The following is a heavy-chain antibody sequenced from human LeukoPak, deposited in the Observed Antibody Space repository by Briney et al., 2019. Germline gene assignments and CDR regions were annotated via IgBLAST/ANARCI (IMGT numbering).Heavy chain of an antibody. J-gene: IGHJ6*02. Sequence: GRSLRLSCAASGFTFDDFAMHWVRQVPGKGLEWVSGIAWNGGHAAFADSVKGRFNISRDNDKNSLYLQMNSLRAEDTAFYYCAKDRGTVLRGGSWRMDVWGQGTTVTVS. CDR1: GFTFDDFA. V-gene: IGHV3-9*01. CDR3: AKDRGTVLRGGSWRMDV. D-gene: IGHD3-10*01. CDR2: IAWNGGHA.